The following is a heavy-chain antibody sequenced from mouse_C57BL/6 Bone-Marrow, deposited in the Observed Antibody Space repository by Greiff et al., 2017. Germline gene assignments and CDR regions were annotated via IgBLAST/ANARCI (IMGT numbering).Heavy chain of an antibody. Sequence: QVQLQQPGAELVRPGSSVKLSCKASGYTFTSYWMHWVKQRPIQGLEWIGNIDPSDSETHYNQKFKDKATLTVDKSSSTAYMQRSSLTSEDSAVYYCARGYYGSSYAMDYWGQGTSVTVSS. J-gene: IGHJ4*01. CDR2: IDPSDSET. V-gene: IGHV1-52*01. CDR3: ARGYYGSSYAMDY. D-gene: IGHD1-1*01. CDR1: GYTFTSYW.